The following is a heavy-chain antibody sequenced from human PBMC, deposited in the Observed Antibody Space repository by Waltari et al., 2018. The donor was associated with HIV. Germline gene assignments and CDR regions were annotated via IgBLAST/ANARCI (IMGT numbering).Heavy chain of an antibody. V-gene: IGHV3-7*01. J-gene: IGHJ4*02. CDR2: IKQDGSEK. CDR1: GFTVSRYC. D-gene: IGHD5-12*01. CDR3: ATQDGSFGY. Sequence: EVQLVESGGGLVQPGGSMVNHCSALGFTVSRYCITWVRRAPGKGLEGVANIKQDGSEKHYVDSVKGRFTISRDNAKSSLYLQMKSLRAEDTAVYYCATQDGSFGYWGQGTLVTVSS.